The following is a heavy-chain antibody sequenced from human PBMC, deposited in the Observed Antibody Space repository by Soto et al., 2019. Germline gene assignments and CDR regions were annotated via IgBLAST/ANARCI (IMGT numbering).Heavy chain of an antibody. CDR3: ARDDEGGSYCDLGY. CDR1: GFXFSNYI. Sequence: QVQLVESGGGVVQPGRSLRLSCAASGFXFSNYIMHWVRQAPGKGLEWVAIILHDGNNKYYADSVKGRFTISRDNSKNTLYLQMNSLRTEDTAIYYCARDDEGGSYCDLGYWGQGTLVTVSS. CDR2: ILHDGNNK. D-gene: IGHD3-10*01. V-gene: IGHV3-30-3*01. J-gene: IGHJ4*02.